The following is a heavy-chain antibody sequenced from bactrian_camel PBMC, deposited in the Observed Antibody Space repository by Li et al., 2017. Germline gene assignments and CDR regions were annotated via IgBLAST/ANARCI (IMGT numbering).Heavy chain of an antibody. CDR2: IVNGDGNT. CDR1: GYTRC. D-gene: IGHD3*01. J-gene: IGHJ4*01. CDR3: AADRDRFCRTAIQSLGVLPGQTEFEY. Sequence: VQLVESGGGSVQTGDSLRISCAASGYTRCMAWFRQAPGSQRVGVAGIVNGDGNTYYIDSVKGRFTISFDTAKKTAFLQMNNLKPEDTAVYTCAADRDRFCRTAIQSLGVLPGQTEFEYWGQGTQVTVS. V-gene: IGHV3S63*01.